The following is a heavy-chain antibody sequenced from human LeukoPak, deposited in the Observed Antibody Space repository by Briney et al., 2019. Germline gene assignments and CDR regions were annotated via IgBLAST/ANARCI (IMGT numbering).Heavy chain of an antibody. CDR2: IYYSGST. V-gene: IGHV4-39*01. D-gene: IGHD3-9*01. CDR1: GGSISSSSYY. J-gene: IGHJ3*02. Sequence: TASETLSLTCTVSGGSISSSSYYWGWIRQPPGKGLEGIGSIYYSGSTYYNPSLKSRVTISVDTSKNQFSLKLSSVTAADTAVYYCARSLLRYFDWLKAFDIWGQGTMVTVSS. CDR3: ARSLLRYFDWLKAFDI.